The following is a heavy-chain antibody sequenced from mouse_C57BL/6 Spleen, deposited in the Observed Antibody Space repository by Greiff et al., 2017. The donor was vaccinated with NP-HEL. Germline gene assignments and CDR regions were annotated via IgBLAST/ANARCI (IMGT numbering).Heavy chain of an antibody. CDR3: TTAYGTSWYFDV. CDR2: IDPENGDT. J-gene: IGHJ1*03. V-gene: IGHV14-4*01. D-gene: IGHD1-1*01. CDR1: GFNIKDDY. Sequence: EVKLVESGAELVRPGASVKLSCTASGFNIKDDYMHWVKQRPEQGLEWIGWIDPENGDTEYASKFQGKATITADTSSNTAYLQLSSLTSEDTAVYYCTTAYGTSWYFDVWGTGTTVTVSS.